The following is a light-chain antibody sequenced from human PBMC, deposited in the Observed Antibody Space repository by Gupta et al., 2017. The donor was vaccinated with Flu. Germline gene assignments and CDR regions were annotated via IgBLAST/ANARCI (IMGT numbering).Light chain of an antibody. V-gene: IGLV3-1*01. Sequence: SSVLTQPPSVSAFPGTTATITCSVNKLGDKYASWYQQKAGQPPILILYHDAKRPAGSPGRFSGSNSGNTATLTVGETQVVDEADYYCQAWDSGVVVFGGGTKLTVL. CDR3: QAWDSGVVV. CDR1: KLGDKY. J-gene: IGLJ2*01. CDR2: HDA.